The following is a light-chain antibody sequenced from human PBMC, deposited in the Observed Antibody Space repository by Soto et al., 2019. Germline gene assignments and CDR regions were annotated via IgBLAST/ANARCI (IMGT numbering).Light chain of an antibody. J-gene: IGLJ1*01. CDR3: CSYTTSSTLV. CDR1: SSDVGAYNH. CDR2: EVS. V-gene: IGLV2-14*01. Sequence: QSVLTQPASVSGSPGQSITISCTGTSSDVGAYNHVSWYQQHPGKAPQLIIYEVSNRPSGLSNRFSASKSGNTASLTISGLQAEDEPDYYCCSYTTSSTLVFGTGTKVTVL.